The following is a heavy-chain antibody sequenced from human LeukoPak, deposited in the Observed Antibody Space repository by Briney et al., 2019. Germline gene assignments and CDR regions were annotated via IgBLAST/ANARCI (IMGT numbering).Heavy chain of an antibody. D-gene: IGHD5-18*01. Sequence: PSETLSLTCTVSGGSISSYYWSWIRQPPGKGLEWIGYIYYSGSTNYNPSLKSRVTISVDTSKSQFSLKLSSVTAADTAVYYCARHEDTAMVMAAFDIWGQGTMVTVSS. V-gene: IGHV4-59*01. CDR2: IYYSGST. CDR1: GGSISSYY. CDR3: ARHEDTAMVMAAFDI. J-gene: IGHJ3*02.